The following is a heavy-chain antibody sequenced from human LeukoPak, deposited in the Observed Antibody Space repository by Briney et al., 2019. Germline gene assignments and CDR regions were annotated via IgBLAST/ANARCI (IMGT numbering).Heavy chain of an antibody. J-gene: IGHJ5*02. CDR1: GYTFTSYG. CDR3: ASELGYCSGGSCYYWFDP. Sequence: ASVKVSCKASGYTFTSYGISWVRQAPGQGLEWMGWISAYNGNTNYAQKLQGGVTMTTDTSTSTAYMELRSLRSDDTAVYYCASELGYCSGGSCYYWFDPWGQGTLVTVSS. D-gene: IGHD2-15*01. CDR2: ISAYNGNT. V-gene: IGHV1-18*01.